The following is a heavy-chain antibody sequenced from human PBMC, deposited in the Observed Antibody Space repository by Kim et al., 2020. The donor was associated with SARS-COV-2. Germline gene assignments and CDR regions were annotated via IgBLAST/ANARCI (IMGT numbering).Heavy chain of an antibody. J-gene: IGHJ6*02. CDR2: IYSGGSST. Sequence: GGSLRLSCAASGFTFSSYAMSWVRQAPGKGLEWVSVIYSGGSSTYYADSVKGRFTISRDNSKNTLYLQMNSLRAEDTAVYYCAKEEGYSYGTVAYYYYGMDVWGQGTTVTVSS. V-gene: IGHV3-23*03. CDR3: AKEEGYSYGTVAYYYYGMDV. D-gene: IGHD5-18*01. CDR1: GFTFSSYA.